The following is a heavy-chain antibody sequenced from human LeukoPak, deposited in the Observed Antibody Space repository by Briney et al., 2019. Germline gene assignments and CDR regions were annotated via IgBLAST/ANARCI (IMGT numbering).Heavy chain of an antibody. CDR1: GGSISSSSYH. CDR2: IYYGGST. J-gene: IGHJ4*02. D-gene: IGHD6-19*01. V-gene: IGHV4-39*01. CDR3: ARHEGSGWYYFDY. Sequence: SETLSLTCTVSGGSISSSSYHWGWIRQPPGKGLEWIGTIYYGGSTYYNPSLKSRVTISVDTSKNQFSLKLSSVTAADTAVYYCARHEGSGWYYFDYWGQGTLVTVSS.